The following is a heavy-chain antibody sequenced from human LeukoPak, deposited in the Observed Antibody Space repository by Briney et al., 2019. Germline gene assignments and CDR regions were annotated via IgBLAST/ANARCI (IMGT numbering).Heavy chain of an antibody. CDR1: GGSFSGYY. CDR2: INHSGST. Sequence: SETLSLTCAVYGGSFSGYYWSWIRQPPGKGLEWIGEINHSGSTNYNPSLKSRVTISVDKSKNQFSLKLSSVTAADTAVYYCARMGIAATYYFDYWGQGTLVTVSS. CDR3: ARMGIAATYYFDY. V-gene: IGHV4-34*01. D-gene: IGHD6-13*01. J-gene: IGHJ4*02.